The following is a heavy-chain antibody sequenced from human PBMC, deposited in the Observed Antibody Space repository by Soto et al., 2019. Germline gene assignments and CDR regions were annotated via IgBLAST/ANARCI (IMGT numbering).Heavy chain of an antibody. Sequence: GASVKVSCKASGYTFTSYHINWVRHATGQGLEWMGWMNPNSGNTGYAQKFQGRVTMTRNTSISTAYMELSSLRSEDTAVYYCARGLILWFGELLYSWFDPWGQVTLVTVSS. D-gene: IGHD3-10*01. CDR1: GYTFTSYH. CDR2: MNPNSGNT. V-gene: IGHV1-8*01. CDR3: ARGLILWFGELLYSWFDP. J-gene: IGHJ5*02.